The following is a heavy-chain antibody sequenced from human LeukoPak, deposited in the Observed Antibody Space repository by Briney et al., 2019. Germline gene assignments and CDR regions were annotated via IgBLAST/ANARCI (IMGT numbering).Heavy chain of an antibody. Sequence: GASVKVSCKASGGTFSSYAISWVRQAPGQGLEWMGWISAYNGNTNYAQKLQGRVTMTTDTSTSTAYMELRSLRSDDTAVYYCARESNYGDYDSDYWGQGTLVTVSS. J-gene: IGHJ4*02. V-gene: IGHV1-18*01. CDR2: ISAYNGNT. CDR1: GGTFSSYA. D-gene: IGHD4-17*01. CDR3: ARESNYGDYDSDY.